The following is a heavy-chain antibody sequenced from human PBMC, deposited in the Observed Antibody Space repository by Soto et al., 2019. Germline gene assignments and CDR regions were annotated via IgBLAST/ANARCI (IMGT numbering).Heavy chain of an antibody. CDR1: GFTFSNAW. Sequence: GGSLRLSCAASGFTFSNAWMSWVRQAPGKGLEWVGRIKSKTDGGTTDYAAPVKGRFTISKDDSKNTLYLQMNSLKTEDTAVYYCTTDPSHIVVVVAGLIPWGQGTLVTVSS. J-gene: IGHJ5*02. V-gene: IGHV3-15*01. CDR3: TTDPSHIVVVVAGLIP. CDR2: IKSKTDGGTT. D-gene: IGHD2-15*01.